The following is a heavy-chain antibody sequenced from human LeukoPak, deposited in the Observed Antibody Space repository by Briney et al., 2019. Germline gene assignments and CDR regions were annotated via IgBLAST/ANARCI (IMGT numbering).Heavy chain of an antibody. Sequence: GGSLRLSCAASGFTFSNYEMNWVRQAPGKGLEWVSYISSSGNTIYYADSVKGRFTISRDNAKNSLYLQMNNLRAEDTAVYYCARGEVGYSYAPYHYWGQGTLVTVSS. CDR2: ISSSGNTI. CDR1: GFTFSNYE. J-gene: IGHJ4*02. V-gene: IGHV3-48*03. D-gene: IGHD5-18*01. CDR3: ARGEVGYSYAPYHY.